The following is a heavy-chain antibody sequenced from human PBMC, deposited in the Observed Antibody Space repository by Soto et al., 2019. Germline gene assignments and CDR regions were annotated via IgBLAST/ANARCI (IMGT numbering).Heavy chain of an antibody. D-gene: IGHD6-19*01. V-gene: IGHV3-11*06. J-gene: IGHJ4*02. CDR3: AREFDGSGWHDGDY. Sequence: PGGSLRLSCAASGFTFSDYYMSWIRQAPGKGLEWVSYISSSSSYTNYADSVKGRFTISRDNAKNSLYLQMNSLRAEDTAVYYCAREFDGSGWHDGDYWGQGTLVTVSS. CDR1: GFTFSDYY. CDR2: ISSSSSYT.